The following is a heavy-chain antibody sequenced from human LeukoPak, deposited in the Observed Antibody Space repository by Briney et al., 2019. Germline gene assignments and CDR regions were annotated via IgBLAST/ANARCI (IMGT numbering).Heavy chain of an antibody. CDR2: IYYSGST. CDR3: ARRSSAPPSRYFDY. V-gene: IGHV4-30-4*01. Sequence: SETLSLTCTVSGGSISSGDYYWSWIRQPPGKGLEWIGYIYYSGSTYYNPSLKSRVTISVDTSKNQFSLKLSSVTAADTAVYYCARRSSAPPSRYFDYWGQGTLVTVSS. D-gene: IGHD2-2*01. J-gene: IGHJ4*02. CDR1: GGSISSGDYY.